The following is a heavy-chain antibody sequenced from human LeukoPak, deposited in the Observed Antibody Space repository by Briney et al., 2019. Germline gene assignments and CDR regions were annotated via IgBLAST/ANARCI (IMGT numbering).Heavy chain of an antibody. V-gene: IGHV4-31*03. Sequence: SETLSLTCTVSGGSISSGGYYWSWIRQHPGKGLEWIGYIYYSGSTYYNPSLKSRVTISVDTSKDQFSLKLSSVTAADTAVYYCAREAVENSSSYYFDYWGQGTLVTVSS. CDR2: IYYSGST. CDR3: AREAVENSSSYYFDY. J-gene: IGHJ4*02. CDR1: GGSISSGGYY. D-gene: IGHD6-6*01.